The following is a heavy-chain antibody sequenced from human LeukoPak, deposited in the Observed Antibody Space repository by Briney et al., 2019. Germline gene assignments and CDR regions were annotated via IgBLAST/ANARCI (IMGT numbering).Heavy chain of an antibody. Sequence: SETLSLTCAAYGGSFSDYYWSWIRQPPGKGLEWIGEINHSGSTNYNPSLKSRVTVSVDTSKNQLSLKLRSVTAADTAVYYCARGLVHATPIWGYWGLGTLVTVSS. V-gene: IGHV4-34*01. CDR1: GGSFSDYY. CDR2: INHSGST. J-gene: IGHJ4*02. D-gene: IGHD2-15*01. CDR3: ARGLVHATPIWGY.